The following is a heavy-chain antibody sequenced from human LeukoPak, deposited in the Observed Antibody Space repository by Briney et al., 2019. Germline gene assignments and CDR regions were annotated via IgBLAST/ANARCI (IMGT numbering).Heavy chain of an antibody. CDR1: GFTFSSYG. CDR2: ISGSGGST. CDR3: AKDVSSGWSRGWFDP. J-gene: IGHJ5*02. D-gene: IGHD6-19*01. V-gene: IGHV3-23*01. Sequence: PRGSLRLSCAASGFTFSSYGMSWVRQAPGKGLEWVSAISGSGGSTYYADSVKGRFTISRDNSKNTLYLQMNSLRAEDTAVYYCAKDVSSGWSRGWFDPWGQGTLVTVSS.